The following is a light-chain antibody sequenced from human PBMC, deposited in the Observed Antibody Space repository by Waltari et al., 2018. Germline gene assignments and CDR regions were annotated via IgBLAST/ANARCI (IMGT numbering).Light chain of an antibody. CDR2: VNSDGSH. Sequence: QLVLTQSPSAPASLGASVKLTCTLSRGHRSTVIAWLQQQPEKGPRYLMKVNSDGSHSKGDEIPDRFSGSSSGAERYLTVSSLQSEDEADYYCQTGGHGTWVFGGGTKLTVL. CDR1: RGHRSTV. V-gene: IGLV4-69*01. CDR3: QTGGHGTWV. J-gene: IGLJ3*02.